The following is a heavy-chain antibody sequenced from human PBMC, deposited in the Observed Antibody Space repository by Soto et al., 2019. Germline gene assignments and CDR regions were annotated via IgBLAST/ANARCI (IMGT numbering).Heavy chain of an antibody. D-gene: IGHD3-16*01. Sequence: XESLKISWKGSGYSFTSYLVVWVRQMPGKGLEWMGIIYPGDSDTRYSPSFQGQVTISADKSISTAYLQWSSLKASDTAMYYCARWGLQNYYYGMDVWGQGTTVTVSS. CDR1: GYSFTSYL. J-gene: IGHJ6*02. CDR2: IYPGDSDT. CDR3: ARWGLQNYYYGMDV. V-gene: IGHV5-51*01.